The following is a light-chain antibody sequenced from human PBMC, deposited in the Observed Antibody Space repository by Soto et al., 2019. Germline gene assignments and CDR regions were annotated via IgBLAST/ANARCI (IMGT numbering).Light chain of an antibody. CDR1: QSVSSSY. CDR2: GAS. V-gene: IGKV3-20*01. J-gene: IGKJ2*01. CDR3: QQFGSSPRT. Sequence: EIVLTQSPGTLSLSPGERATLSCRASQSVSSSYLAWYQQKPGQAPRLLIYGASSRATGIPDRFGGSGSGTDFTLTISRLEPEDFAVYYCQQFGSSPRTFGKGTKLEIK.